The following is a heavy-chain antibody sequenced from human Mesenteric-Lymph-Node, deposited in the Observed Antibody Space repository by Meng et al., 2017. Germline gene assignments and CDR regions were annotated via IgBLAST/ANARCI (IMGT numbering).Heavy chain of an antibody. CDR3: ARDLAETGAEYFQH. J-gene: IGHJ1*01. D-gene: IGHD1-1*01. CDR2: ISYDGSNK. V-gene: IGHV3-30*04. Sequence: WCRQPPGKGVEWMAVISYDGSNKYYADSVKGRFTISRDNSKNTLYLQMNSLRAEDTAVYYCARDLAETGAEYFQHWGQGTLVTVSS.